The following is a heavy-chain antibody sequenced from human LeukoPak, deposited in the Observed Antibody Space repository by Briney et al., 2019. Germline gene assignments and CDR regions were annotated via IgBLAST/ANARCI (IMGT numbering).Heavy chain of an antibody. CDR1: GFTFSSYS. D-gene: IGHD2-2*01. J-gene: IGHJ4*02. CDR2: ISSSSSYI. V-gene: IGHV3-21*01. CDR3: ARGCSSTSCYLYY. Sequence: PGGSLRLSCAASGFTFSSYSMNWVRQAAGKGLEWVSSISSSSSYIYYADSVKGRFTISRDNAKNSLYLQMNSLRAEDTAVYCCARGCSSTSCYLYYWGQGTLVTVSS.